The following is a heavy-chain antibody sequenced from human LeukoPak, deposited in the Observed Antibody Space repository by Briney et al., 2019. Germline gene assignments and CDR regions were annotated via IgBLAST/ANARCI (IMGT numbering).Heavy chain of an antibody. D-gene: IGHD3-22*01. V-gene: IGHV4-59*08. CDR3: ARHSYYDSRGYYGPNWFDP. Sequence: SSETLSLTCTVSGGSISSYYWSWIRQSPGKGLEWIGYIYYSGSTNYNPSLKSRVTISVDTSKNQFSLKLSSVTAADTAVYYCARHSYYDSRGYYGPNWFDPWGQGTLVTVSS. J-gene: IGHJ5*02. CDR1: GGSISSYY. CDR2: IYYSGST.